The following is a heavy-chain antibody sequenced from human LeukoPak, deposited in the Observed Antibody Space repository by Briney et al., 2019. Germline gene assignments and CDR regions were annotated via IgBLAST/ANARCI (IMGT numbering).Heavy chain of an antibody. CDR2: ISGSGGST. Sequence: GGSLRLSCAASGFTFSSYAMSWVRQAPGKGLEWVSAISGSGGSTYYADSVKGRFTISRDNCKNTLYLQMNSLRAEDTAVYYCAKSRAYMVRGVDDYWGQGTLVTVSS. CDR1: GFTFSSYA. V-gene: IGHV3-23*01. D-gene: IGHD3-10*01. J-gene: IGHJ4*02. CDR3: AKSRAYMVRGVDDY.